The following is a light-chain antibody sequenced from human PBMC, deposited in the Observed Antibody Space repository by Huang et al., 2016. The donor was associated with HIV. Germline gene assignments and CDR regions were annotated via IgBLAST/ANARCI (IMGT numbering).Light chain of an antibody. CDR3: QQYNNWPQS. CDR2: GAS. J-gene: IGKJ4*01. Sequence: EIVMTQSPATLSVSPGERATVSCRASASVSSNLAWYQHKPGQAPRLLIYGASARATGVAARFSGSGSGTEFTLSISSRRSEDFAVYYCQQYNNWPQSFGGGTKVEIK. V-gene: IGKV3-15*01. CDR1: ASVSSN.